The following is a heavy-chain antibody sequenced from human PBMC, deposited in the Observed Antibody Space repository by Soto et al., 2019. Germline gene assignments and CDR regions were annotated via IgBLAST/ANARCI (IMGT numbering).Heavy chain of an antibody. CDR1: GCSISNARMG. CDR2: IFSNDEK. V-gene: IGHV2-26*01. D-gene: IGHD3-9*01. J-gene: IGHJ4*02. CDR3: ARTSDILTGYYYFDY. Sequence: SGPTLVNPTETLTLTCTVSGCSISNARMGVSWIRQPPGKALEWLAHIFSNDEKSYSTSLKSRLTISKDTSKSQVVLTMTNMDPVDTATYYCARTSDILTGYYYFDYWGQGTLVTVSS.